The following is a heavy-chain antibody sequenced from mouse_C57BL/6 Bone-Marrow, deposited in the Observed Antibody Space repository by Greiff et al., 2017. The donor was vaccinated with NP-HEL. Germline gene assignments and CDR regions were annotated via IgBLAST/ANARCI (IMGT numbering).Heavy chain of an antibody. CDR3: TSRGWDLFAY. CDR1: GFNIKDDY. D-gene: IGHD4-1*01. J-gene: IGHJ3*01. V-gene: IGHV14-4*01. CDR2: IDPENGDT. Sequence: DVQLQESGAELVRPGASVKLSCTASGFNIKDDYMHWVKQRPEQGLEWIGWIDPENGDTEYAPKFQGKATLTADTSSNTAYLQLSSLTSEDTAVYYCTSRGWDLFAYWGQGTLVTVSA.